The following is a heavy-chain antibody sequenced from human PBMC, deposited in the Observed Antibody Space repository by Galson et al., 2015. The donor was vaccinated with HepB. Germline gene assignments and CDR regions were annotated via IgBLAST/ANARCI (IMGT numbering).Heavy chain of an antibody. V-gene: IGHV3-7*03. CDR3: ARVIDDGWELLRGYFDY. J-gene: IGHJ4*02. Sequence: SLRLSCAASGFTFSSYWMSWVRQAPGKGLEWVANIKQDGSEKYYVDSVKGRFTISRDNAKNSLYLQMNSLRAEDTAVYYCARVIDDGWELLRGYFDYWGQGTLVTVSS. CDR1: GFTFSSYW. CDR2: IKQDGSEK. D-gene: IGHD1-26*01.